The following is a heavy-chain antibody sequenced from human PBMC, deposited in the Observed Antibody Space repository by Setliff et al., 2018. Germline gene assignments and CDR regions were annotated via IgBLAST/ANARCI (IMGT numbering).Heavy chain of an antibody. J-gene: IGHJ4*02. V-gene: IGHV3-7*03. CDR3: ARIFLYGTSGYFDN. CDR1: GFTFNNYW. CDR2: IMQDGGAQ. D-gene: IGHD3-22*01. Sequence: GGSLRLSCEAFGFTFNNYWMSWVRQAPGKGLEWVANIMQDGGAQYYLDSVKGRFTVSRDNSNNTLYLHMSSLRAEDTAVYYCARIFLYGTSGYFDNWGQGTLVTVSS.